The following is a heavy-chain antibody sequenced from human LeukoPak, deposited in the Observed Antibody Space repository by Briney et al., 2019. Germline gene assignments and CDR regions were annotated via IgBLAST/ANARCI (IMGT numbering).Heavy chain of an antibody. J-gene: IGHJ4*02. CDR1: GFRFNSYA. CDR2: ISISGGPI. CDR3: ARSPWGGAGPFDY. Sequence: GGSLRLSCAVSGFRFNSYAMSWVRQAPGKGLEWVSTISISGGPIYYPVSVKGRFTISRDKSSNTLYLQMNSLRVEGTAVYYCARSPWGGAGPFDYWGQGTQVTVSS. V-gene: IGHV3-23*01. D-gene: IGHD1-26*01.